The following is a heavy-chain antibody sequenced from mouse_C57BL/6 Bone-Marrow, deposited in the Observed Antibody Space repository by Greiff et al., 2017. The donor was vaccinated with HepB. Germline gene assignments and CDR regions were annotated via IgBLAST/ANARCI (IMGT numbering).Heavy chain of an antibody. Sequence: QVQLQQSGAELARPGASVKLSCKASGYTFTSYGISWVKQRTGQGLEWIGEIYPRSGNTYYTEKFKGKATLTADKSSSTAYMELRSLTSEDSAVYFCARSTTVVVTKDYWGQGTTLTVSS. CDR1: GYTFTSYG. CDR2: IYPRSGNT. CDR3: ARSTTVVVTKDY. V-gene: IGHV1-81*01. J-gene: IGHJ2*01. D-gene: IGHD1-1*01.